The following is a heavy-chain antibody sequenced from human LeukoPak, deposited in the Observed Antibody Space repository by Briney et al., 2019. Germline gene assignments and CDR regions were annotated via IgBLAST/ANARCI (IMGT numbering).Heavy chain of an antibody. D-gene: IGHD3-9*01. Sequence: SETLSLTCAVYGGSFSGYYWSWLRQPPGKGLEWIGEINHSGSTNYNPSLKSRVTISVDTSKNQFSLKLSPVTAADTAVYYCASRGYDIPDYYYYGMDVWGKGATVTVSS. J-gene: IGHJ6*04. CDR3: ASRGYDIPDYYYYGMDV. V-gene: IGHV4-34*01. CDR2: INHSGST. CDR1: GGSFSGYY.